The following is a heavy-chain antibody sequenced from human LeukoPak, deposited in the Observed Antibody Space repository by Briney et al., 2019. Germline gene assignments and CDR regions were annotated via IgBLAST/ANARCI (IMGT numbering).Heavy chain of an antibody. CDR3: ARGRAATPFDY. Sequence: SETLSLTCTVSGGSTSSYYWNWIRHPPGKGLEWMGYINYSRSTKHKPSLKSRVTISVDTSKNQFSLKLSSVTAADTAVYYGARGRAATPFDYWGQGTLVTVSS. D-gene: IGHD2-15*01. V-gene: IGHV4-59*01. CDR2: INYSRST. CDR1: GGSTSSYY. J-gene: IGHJ4*02.